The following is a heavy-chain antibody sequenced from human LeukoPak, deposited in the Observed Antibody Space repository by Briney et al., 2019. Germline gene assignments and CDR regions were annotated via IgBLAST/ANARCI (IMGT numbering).Heavy chain of an antibody. J-gene: IGHJ1*01. V-gene: IGHV4-59*01. CDR3: ARGYRSYES. CDR1: GGSISTYY. Sequence: SETLSLTCTVSGGSISTYYWNWIRQSPGKGLEWIAFVTYTGDTNYNPSLKGRVTISLDTSKKQISLNVYSVTAADSALYYCARGYRSYESWGQGTLVTVSS. CDR2: VTYTGDT. D-gene: IGHD5-18*01.